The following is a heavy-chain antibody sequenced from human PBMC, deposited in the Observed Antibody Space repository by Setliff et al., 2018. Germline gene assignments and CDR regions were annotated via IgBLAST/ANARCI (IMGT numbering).Heavy chain of an antibody. CDR3: ARAADSYGPPRSYMDV. CDR1: GFTFSPYS. V-gene: IGHV3-21*03. CDR2: ISPDSYYI. D-gene: IGHD5-18*01. Sequence: GGSLRLSCAASGFTFSPYSMHWVRQTPGKGLEWVSSISPDSYYIYYADSIKGRFTISRDNAKSSLYLQMHSLRAEDTAVFYCARAADSYGPPRSYMDVWGKGTTVTVSS. J-gene: IGHJ6*03.